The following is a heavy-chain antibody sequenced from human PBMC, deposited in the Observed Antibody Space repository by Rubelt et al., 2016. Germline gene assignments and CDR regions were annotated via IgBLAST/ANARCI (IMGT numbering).Heavy chain of an antibody. CDR3: ARDADTSGHCSHFDS. Sequence: QVHLAESGGGVVQPGRSLRLSCAASGFTFSHYGMHWVRQAPGKGLEGGAGIQSDGSKESYMESGKGRSTVPKDNFQNPLYRQMNSLRAEDSAVFYCARDADTSGHCSHFDSWGQGTLVTVSS. CDR2: IQSDGSKE. V-gene: IGHV3-33*01. D-gene: IGHD2-21*02. CDR1: GFTFSHYG. J-gene: IGHJ4*02.